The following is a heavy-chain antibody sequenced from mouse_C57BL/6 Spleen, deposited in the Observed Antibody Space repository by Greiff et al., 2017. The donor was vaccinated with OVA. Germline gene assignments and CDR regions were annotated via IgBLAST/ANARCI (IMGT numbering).Heavy chain of an antibody. CDR1: GYSITSGYY. V-gene: IGHV3-6*01. J-gene: IGHJ4*01. Sequence: EVKLVESGPGLVKPSQSLSLTCSVTGYSITSGYYWNWIRQFPGNKLEWMGYISYDGSNNYNPTLKNRISITRDTTKNQFYLQLNCVTTEDTATDNWARGGDGSYNDAMDYGVQGTSFPVSP. D-gene: IGHD2-3*01. CDR3: ARGGDGSYNDAMDY. CDR2: ISYDGSN.